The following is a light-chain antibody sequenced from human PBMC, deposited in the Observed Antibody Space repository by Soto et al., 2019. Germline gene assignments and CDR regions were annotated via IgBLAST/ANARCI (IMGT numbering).Light chain of an antibody. Sequence: DIQMTQSPSSLSASVGDRVTITCRASHSITNYLNWYQQKPGRAPILLMFGASTLQSGVPSRFSGSGSGTDFSLTINNLQLEDFATYFCQQSLRIPLTFGQGTKLEI. V-gene: IGKV1-39*01. CDR2: GAS. CDR1: HSITNY. CDR3: QQSLRIPLT. J-gene: IGKJ2*01.